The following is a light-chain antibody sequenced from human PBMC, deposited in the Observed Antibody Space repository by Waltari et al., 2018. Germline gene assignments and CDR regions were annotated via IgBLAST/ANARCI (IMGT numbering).Light chain of an antibody. CDR2: GSS. CDR3: QQYKNWPLT. CDR1: QSVSSN. V-gene: IGKV3-15*01. J-gene: IGKJ1*01. Sequence: IVMTQSPATLSLSPGERATLSCRASQSVSSNLAWYRQKPGQAPSLLIYGSSTRATAFPPRFSGSGSGTEFTLTIDSLQSEDFAIYYCQQYKNWPLTFGQGTKVENK.